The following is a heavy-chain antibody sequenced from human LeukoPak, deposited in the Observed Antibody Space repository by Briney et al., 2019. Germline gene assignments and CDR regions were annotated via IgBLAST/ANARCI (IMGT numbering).Heavy chain of an antibody. CDR3: ARRHCYGSGSYPYHNRFDY. Sequence: ASVKVSCKASGYTFTSYGISWVRQAPGQGLEWMGWISAYNGNTNYAQKFQGRVTMTRDTSISTAYMELSRLRSDDTAVYYCARRHCYGSGSYPYHNRFDYWGQGTLVTVSS. V-gene: IGHV1-18*01. CDR1: GYTFTSYG. J-gene: IGHJ4*02. CDR2: ISAYNGNT. D-gene: IGHD3-10*01.